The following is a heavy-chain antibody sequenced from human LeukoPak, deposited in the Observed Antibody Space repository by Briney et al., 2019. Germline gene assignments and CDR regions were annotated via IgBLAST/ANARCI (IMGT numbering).Heavy chain of an antibody. V-gene: IGHV4-30-4*01. CDR3: ARGIYYDSSGYYFDY. CDR1: GGSISSGDYY. CDR2: IYYSGST. D-gene: IGHD3-22*01. Sequence: SQTLSLTCTVSGGSISSGDYYWSWIRQPPGKGLEWTGYIYYSGSTYYNPSLKSRVTISVDTSKNQFSLKLSSVTAADTAVYYCARGIYYDSSGYYFDYWGQGTLVTVSS. J-gene: IGHJ4*02.